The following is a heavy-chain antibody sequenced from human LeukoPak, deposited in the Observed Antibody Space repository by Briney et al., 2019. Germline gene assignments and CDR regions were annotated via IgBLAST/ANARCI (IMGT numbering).Heavy chain of an antibody. Sequence: GASVKVSCKASGYTFTGYYMHWVRQAPGQGLEWMGRINPNNGDTNYAQKFQGRVTMTRDTSINTASMELTSLRSDDTAVYYCATGTSSTTNWNXFDPWXQGTLVTVSS. V-gene: IGHV1-2*06. J-gene: IGHJ5*02. D-gene: IGHD2-2*01. CDR3: ATGTSSTTNWNXFDP. CDR2: INPNNGDT. CDR1: GYTFTGYY.